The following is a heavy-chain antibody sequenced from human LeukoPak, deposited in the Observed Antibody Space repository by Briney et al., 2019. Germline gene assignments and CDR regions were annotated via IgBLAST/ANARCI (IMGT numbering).Heavy chain of an antibody. CDR1: GGSISSSSYY. Sequence: SETLSLTYTVSGGSISSSSYYWGWIRQPPGKGLEWIGSIYYSGSTYYNPSLKSRVTISVDTSKNQFSLKLSSVTAADTAVYYCARLEAVAGILDYWGQGTLVTVSS. CDR2: IYYSGST. CDR3: ARLEAVAGILDY. D-gene: IGHD6-19*01. V-gene: IGHV4-39*01. J-gene: IGHJ4*02.